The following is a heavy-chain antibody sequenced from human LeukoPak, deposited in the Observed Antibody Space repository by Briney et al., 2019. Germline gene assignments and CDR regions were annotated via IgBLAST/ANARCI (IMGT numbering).Heavy chain of an antibody. J-gene: IGHJ4*02. D-gene: IGHD1-26*01. CDR1: GFTFSSYA. CDR3: AKVLGGSYLFDY. CDR2: ISGSGGST. V-gene: IGHV3-23*01. Sequence: PGGSLRLSCAASGFTFSSYAMSWLRQAPGKGLEWVSAISGSGGSTYYADSVKGRFTISRDNSKNTLYLQMNSRRAEDTAVYYCAKVLGGSYLFDYWGQGTLVTVSS.